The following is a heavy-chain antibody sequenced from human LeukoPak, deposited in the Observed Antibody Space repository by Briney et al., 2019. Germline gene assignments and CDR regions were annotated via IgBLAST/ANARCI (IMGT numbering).Heavy chain of an antibody. D-gene: IGHD1-26*01. J-gene: IGHJ3*02. CDR3: TRGAPQADVFDI. CDR2: FKSKVAGGTT. V-gene: IGHV3-15*01. Sequence: GGSLRLSCAASGFTFSVTWMSWVRQAPGRGLEWVGRFKSKVAGGTTDYAAPVAGRFTISRDDSKNMLYLQMNSLKTEDTGVSYCTRGAPQADVFDIWGQGTMVTVSS. CDR1: GFTFSVTW.